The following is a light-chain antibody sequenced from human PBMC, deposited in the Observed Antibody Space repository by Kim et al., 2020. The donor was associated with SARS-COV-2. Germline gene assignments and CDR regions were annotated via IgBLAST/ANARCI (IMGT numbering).Light chain of an antibody. CDR2: QDR. Sequence: SYELTQPPSVSVSPGQTASITCSGDKLGDKYACWYQQKPGQSPVLVIYQDRKRPSGIPERFSGSNSGNTATLTISGTQAMDEADYYCLAWDSSTDVVFGGGTQLTVL. CDR1: KLGDKY. CDR3: LAWDSSTDVV. J-gene: IGLJ2*01. V-gene: IGLV3-1*01.